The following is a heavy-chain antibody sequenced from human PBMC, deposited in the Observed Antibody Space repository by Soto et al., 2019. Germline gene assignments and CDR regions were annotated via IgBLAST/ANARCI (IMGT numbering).Heavy chain of an antibody. CDR1: GFTFSDYG. D-gene: IGHD3-3*01. Sequence: GGTLRVSCAAAGFTFSDYGMHWVRQAPGTGLEWVAVISYDGSDKYYADSVKGRFTISRDNSKNRLYLQMNSLRAEDTAVYYCATMERLFDYWGQGTLVTVSS. CDR2: ISYDGSDK. J-gene: IGHJ4*02. V-gene: IGHV3-30*03. CDR3: ATMERLFDY.